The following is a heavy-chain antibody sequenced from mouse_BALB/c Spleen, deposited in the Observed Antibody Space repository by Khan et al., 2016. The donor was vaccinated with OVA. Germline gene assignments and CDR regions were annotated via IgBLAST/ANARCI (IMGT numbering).Heavy chain of an antibody. Sequence: VQLQQSGPGLVKPSQSLSLTCTVTGYSITSDYAWNWIRQFPGNKLEWMGYISYSGSTSYNPSLKSRISITRDTSKNQFFLQLNSVTTEDTATYYCASRYEEYFDYWGQGTTLTVAS. V-gene: IGHV3-2*02. CDR1: GYSITSDYA. J-gene: IGHJ2*01. CDR2: ISYSGST. D-gene: IGHD2-10*02. CDR3: ASRYEEYFDY.